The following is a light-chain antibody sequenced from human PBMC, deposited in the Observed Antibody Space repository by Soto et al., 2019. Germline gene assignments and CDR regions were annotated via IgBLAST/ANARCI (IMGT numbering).Light chain of an antibody. CDR3: QQYGGSPPT. J-gene: IGKJ1*01. CDR2: GAS. CDR1: QSISNNF. V-gene: IGKV3-20*01. Sequence: EIVLTQSPGTLSLSPGESAALSCRASQSISNNFLAWYQRKPGQAPRLLIYGASYRATDIPYRFSGSGSGTDFTLTITRLEPDDCAVYYCQQYGGSPPTFGQGPTVEVK.